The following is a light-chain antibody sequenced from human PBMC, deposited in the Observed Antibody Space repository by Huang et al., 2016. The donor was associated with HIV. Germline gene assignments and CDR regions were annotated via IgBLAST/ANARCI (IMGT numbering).Light chain of an antibody. CDR1: QSVFSSSTSKDY. J-gene: IGKJ4*01. CDR3: QQYYSRPQT. CDR2: GGS. V-gene: IGKV4-1*01. Sequence: DIVMTQPPDSLAGSLGARVTLKCKSSQSVFSSSTSKDYLAWFQQKPGQPPKLLIYGGSKREAGVAGRCAGSGSEADFSITSSGLEAADAATYYCQQYYSRPQTFGRGTKVEI.